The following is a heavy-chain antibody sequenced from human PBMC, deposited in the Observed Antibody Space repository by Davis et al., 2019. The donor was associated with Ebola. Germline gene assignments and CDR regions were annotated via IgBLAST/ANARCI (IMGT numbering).Heavy chain of an antibody. V-gene: IGHV3-33*01. CDR2: IWYDGSNK. J-gene: IGHJ4*02. D-gene: IGHD1-1*01. Sequence: GESLKISCAASGFTFSNYGMHWVRQVPGKGLEWVAVIWYDGSNKYYADSVKGRFTISRDNSKNTLYLQMNSLRAEDTAVYYCARAQFPTTSDHWGQGTLVTVSS. CDR1: GFTFSNYG. CDR3: ARAQFPTTSDH.